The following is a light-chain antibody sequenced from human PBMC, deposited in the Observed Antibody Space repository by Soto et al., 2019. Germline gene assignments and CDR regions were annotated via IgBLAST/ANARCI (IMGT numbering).Light chain of an antibody. V-gene: IGKV2-30*01. Sequence: DVVMTQSPLSLPVTLGQPASISCRSSQSLVSSDGSTYLSWFQQRPGQSPRRLIYKVSNRDSGVPERFSGSGYGTDFTLKISRVEAEDVGVYYCMQGTHWLWTCGQGTKVEIK. CDR2: KVS. J-gene: IGKJ1*01. CDR3: MQGTHWLWT. CDR1: QSLVSSDGSTY.